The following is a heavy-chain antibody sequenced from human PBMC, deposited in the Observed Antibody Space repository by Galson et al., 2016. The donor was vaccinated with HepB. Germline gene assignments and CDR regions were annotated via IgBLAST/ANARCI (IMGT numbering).Heavy chain of an antibody. CDR2: ISGSGDET. CDR1: GFTFSSYA. CDR3: ANYLGYGSGRPGYFHP. D-gene: IGHD3-10*01. V-gene: IGHV3-23*01. J-gene: IGHJ5*02. Sequence: SLRLSCAASGFTFSSYAMTWVRQAPGKGLDWVSTISGSGDETNYADSVKGRFTFSRDNSKNTLYLQMTSLRAEDTAVYYCANYLGYGSGRPGYFHPWGQGTLVTVSP.